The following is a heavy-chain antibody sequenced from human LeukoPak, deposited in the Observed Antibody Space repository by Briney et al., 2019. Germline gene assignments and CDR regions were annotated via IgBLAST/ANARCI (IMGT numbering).Heavy chain of an antibody. CDR2: IWYDGSNK. J-gene: IGHJ5*02. CDR3: AKEGGEATVTTYNWFDP. Sequence: QPGGSLRLSCAASGFTFSSYEMNWVRQAPGKGLEWVAVIWYDGSNKYYADSVKGRFTISRDNSKNTLYLQMNSLRAEDTAVYYCAKEGGEATVTTYNWFDPWGQGTLVTVSS. CDR1: GFTFSSYE. V-gene: IGHV3-33*06. D-gene: IGHD4-11*01.